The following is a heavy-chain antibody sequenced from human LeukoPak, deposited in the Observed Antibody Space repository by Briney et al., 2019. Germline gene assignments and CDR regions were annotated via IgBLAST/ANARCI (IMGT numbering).Heavy chain of an antibody. CDR1: GFTVSSNY. V-gene: IGHV3-66*01. Sequence: GGSLRLSCAASGFTVSSNYMNWVRQAPGKGLEWVSVIYSGGSAYYADSVKGRFTISRDNSKNTLYLQMNSLRAEDTAVYYCAKDSTGAYYYYGMDVWGQGTTVTVSS. D-gene: IGHD3-10*01. J-gene: IGHJ6*02. CDR3: AKDSTGAYYYYGMDV. CDR2: IYSGGSA.